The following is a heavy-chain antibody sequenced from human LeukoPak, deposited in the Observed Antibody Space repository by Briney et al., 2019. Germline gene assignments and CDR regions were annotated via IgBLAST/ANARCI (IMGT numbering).Heavy chain of an antibody. CDR1: GFIFSSYE. CDR2: IKSKTDGGTT. V-gene: IGHV3-15*01. Sequence: GGSLRLSCVTSGFIFSSYEINWVRQAPGKGLAWVGRIKSKTDGGTTDYAAPVKGRFTISRDDSKNTLYLQMNSLKTEDTAVYYCTTEGVVVAATIDCWGQGTLVTVSS. CDR3: TTEGVVVAATIDC. J-gene: IGHJ4*02. D-gene: IGHD2-15*01.